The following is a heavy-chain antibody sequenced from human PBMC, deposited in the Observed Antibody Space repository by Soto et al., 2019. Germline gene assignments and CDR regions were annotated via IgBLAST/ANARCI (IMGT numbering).Heavy chain of an antibody. V-gene: IGHV1-2*04. CDR1: GYTFTGYY. D-gene: IGHD3-22*01. J-gene: IGHJ3*02. CDR3: AREGLYDSSGYYPDAFDI. CDR2: INPNSGGT. Sequence: GASVKVSCKASGYTFTGYYMHWVRQAPGQGLEWMGWINPNSGGTNYAQKFQGWVTMTRDTSISTAYMELSRLRSDDTVVYYCAREGLYDSSGYYPDAFDIWGQGTMVTVSS.